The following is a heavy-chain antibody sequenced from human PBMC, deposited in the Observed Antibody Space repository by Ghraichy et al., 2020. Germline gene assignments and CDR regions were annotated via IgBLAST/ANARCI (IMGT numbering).Heavy chain of an antibody. CDR2: IHYDVSNK. CDR3: AKHNYDLDV. Sequence: GGSLRLSCAASAFTFSRYGMHWVRQAPGKGLEWVAFIHYDVSNKYYADSVKGRFTISRDNSDNTLYLQMNSLRVEDTGEYYCAKHNYDLDVWGQGTTVTVSS. J-gene: IGHJ6*02. V-gene: IGHV3-30*02. CDR1: AFTFSRYG.